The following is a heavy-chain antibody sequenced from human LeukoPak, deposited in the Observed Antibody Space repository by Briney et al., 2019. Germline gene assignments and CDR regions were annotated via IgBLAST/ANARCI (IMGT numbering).Heavy chain of an antibody. Sequence: PGGSLRPSCAASGFTFSSHGMQWVRQAPGKGLEWVALIWYDGSKTNYVDSVMGRFTISRDDSKNTLYLQMDNLRVEDTAVYFCARDLSYGSLSFDPWGQGTLVTVSS. J-gene: IGHJ5*02. D-gene: IGHD3-10*01. CDR1: GFTFSSHG. CDR3: ARDLSYGSLSFDP. V-gene: IGHV3-33*01. CDR2: IWYDGSKT.